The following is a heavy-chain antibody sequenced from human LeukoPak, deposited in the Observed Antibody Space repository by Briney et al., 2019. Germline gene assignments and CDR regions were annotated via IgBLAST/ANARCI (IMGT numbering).Heavy chain of an antibody. CDR2: IYYSGST. V-gene: IGHV4-59*02. D-gene: IGHD3-10*01. J-gene: IGHJ6*03. CDR3: ARGLTGLLWFGELLSNYYYYYMDV. Sequence: SETLSLTCTVSGGSVSSYYWSWIRQPPGKGLEWIGSIYYSGSTNYNPSLKSRVTISVDTSKNQFSLKLSSVTAADTGVYYCARGLTGLLWFGELLSNYYYYYMDVWGKGTTVTVSS. CDR1: GGSVSSYY.